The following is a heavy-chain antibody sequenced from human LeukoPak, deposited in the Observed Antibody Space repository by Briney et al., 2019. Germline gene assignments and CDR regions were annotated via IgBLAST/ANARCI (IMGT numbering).Heavy chain of an antibody. D-gene: IGHD6-6*01. Sequence: SETLSLTCTVSGGSISSYYWSWIRHPPGKGLEWIGYIYYSGSTNYNPSLKSRVTISVDTSKNQFSLKLSSVTAADTAVYYCARDLHYSSSSDYYYYSMDVWGKGTTVTVSS. CDR3: ARDLHYSSSSDYYYYSMDV. CDR2: IYYSGST. CDR1: GGSISSYY. V-gene: IGHV4-59*01. J-gene: IGHJ6*03.